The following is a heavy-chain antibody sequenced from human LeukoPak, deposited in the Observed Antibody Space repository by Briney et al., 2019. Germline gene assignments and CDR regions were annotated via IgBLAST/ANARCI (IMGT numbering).Heavy chain of an antibody. Sequence: PGGSLRLSCAASGFTFSSYGMSWVRQAPGKGLEWVSAISGSGGSTYYTDSVKGRFTISRDNSKNTLYLQMNSLRAEDTAVYYCAKDSRNPRPYGTFDYWGQGTLVTVSS. J-gene: IGHJ4*02. CDR3: AKDSRNPRPYGTFDY. CDR2: ISGSGGST. V-gene: IGHV3-23*01. CDR1: GFTFSSYG. D-gene: IGHD3-10*01.